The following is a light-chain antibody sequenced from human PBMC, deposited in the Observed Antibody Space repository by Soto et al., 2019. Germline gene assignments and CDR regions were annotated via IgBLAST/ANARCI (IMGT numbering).Light chain of an antibody. J-gene: IGKJ1*01. CDR2: RAS. Sequence: DIQMTQSPSSLSGSLGDRVTLSCRASQSVGTYLHWYQQKPGTAPRLLISRASSVRSGVPPRFSGSGSGRDFTRTISILRPEDIGTYCCQQTYSMPWTFGPGTRVEI. CDR1: QSVGTY. CDR3: QQTYSMPWT. V-gene: IGKV1-39*01.